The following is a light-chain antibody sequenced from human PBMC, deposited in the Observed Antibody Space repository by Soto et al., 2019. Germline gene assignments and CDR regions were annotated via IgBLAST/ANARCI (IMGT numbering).Light chain of an antibody. CDR3: SSYTSSSTPI. Sequence: QSALTQPASVSGSPGQSITISCTGTSSDVGGYNYVSWYQQQPGKAPKLMIYDVSNRPSGVSNRFSGSKSGNTASLTISGLQAEDEADYYCSSYTSSSTPIFGGGTQLTV. CDR2: DVS. V-gene: IGLV2-14*01. CDR1: SSDVGGYNY. J-gene: IGLJ2*01.